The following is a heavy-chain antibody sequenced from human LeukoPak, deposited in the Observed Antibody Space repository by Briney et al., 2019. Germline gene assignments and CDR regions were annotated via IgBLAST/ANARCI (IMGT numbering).Heavy chain of an antibody. CDR3: ARHGYSGSYYASRVQFDY. CDR1: GGSISSGGYY. Sequence: SETLSLTCTVSGGSISSGGYYWSWIRQPPGKGLEWIGYIYHSGSTYYNPSLKSRVTISVDTSKNQFSLKLSSVTAADTAVYYCARHGYSGSYYASRVQFDYWGQGTLVTVSS. V-gene: IGHV4-30-2*01. D-gene: IGHD1-26*01. J-gene: IGHJ4*02. CDR2: IYHSGST.